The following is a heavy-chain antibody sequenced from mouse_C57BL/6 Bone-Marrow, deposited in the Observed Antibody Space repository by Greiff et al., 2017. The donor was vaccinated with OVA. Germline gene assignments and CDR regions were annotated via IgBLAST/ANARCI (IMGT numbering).Heavy chain of an antibody. Sequence: EVKVVESGGGLVQSGRSLRLSCATSGFTFSDFYMEWVRQAPGKGLEWIAASRNKANDYTTEYSASVKGRFIVSRDTSQSILYLQMNALRAEDTAMYYCARDADYGSSRGFAYWGQGTLVTVSA. CDR3: ARDADYGSSRGFAY. CDR2: SRNKANDYTT. D-gene: IGHD1-1*01. V-gene: IGHV7-1*01. CDR1: GFTFSDFY. J-gene: IGHJ3*01.